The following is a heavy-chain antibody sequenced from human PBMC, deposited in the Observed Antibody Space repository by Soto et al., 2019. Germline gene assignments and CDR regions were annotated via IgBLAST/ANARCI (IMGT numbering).Heavy chain of an antibody. D-gene: IGHD3-16*01. CDR3: GPSTLGHPFGT. CDR2: ISGSGFST. V-gene: IGHV3-23*01. J-gene: IGHJ3*02. Sequence: TGVVVQAQGQGLEWVSAISGSGFSTYYADSVKGRFSISSDSSKNTLFLQMNSLRADDTAVYFCGPSTLGHPFGTWGQATM.